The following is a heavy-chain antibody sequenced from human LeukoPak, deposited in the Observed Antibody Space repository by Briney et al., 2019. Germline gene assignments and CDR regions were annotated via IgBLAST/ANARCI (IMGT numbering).Heavy chain of an antibody. CDR1: GYTFTGYY. CDR2: INPNSGGT. V-gene: IGHV1-2*02. D-gene: IGHD2-2*01. Sequence: ASVKVSCKASGYTFTGYYMHWVRQAPGQGLEWMGWINPNSGGTNYAQKFQGRVTMTRDTSISTAYMELSRLRSDDTAVYYCARAAYCSSTSRHHDIDYWGQGTLVTVSS. CDR3: ARAAYCSSTSRHHDIDY. J-gene: IGHJ4*02.